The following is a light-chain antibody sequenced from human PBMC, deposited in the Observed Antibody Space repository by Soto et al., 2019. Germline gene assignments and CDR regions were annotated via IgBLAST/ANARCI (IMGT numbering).Light chain of an antibody. V-gene: IGKV1-5*01. J-gene: IGKJ2*01. CDR2: DDS. CDR1: QSISGW. CDR3: QHYKNYRYS. Sequence: DIQMPQSPSTLSASVGDRVTITCRASQSISGWLAWYQQKPGKAPKLMIYDDSSLESGVPSRFSGSGSGTESTLTISSLQPDDFATYYCQHYKNYRYSLGQGTKRESK.